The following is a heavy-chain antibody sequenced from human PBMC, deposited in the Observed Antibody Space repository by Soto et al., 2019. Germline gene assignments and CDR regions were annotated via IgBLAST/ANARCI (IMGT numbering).Heavy chain of an antibody. CDR1: GFTFSSYA. CDR3: AKGIHWQLVPGTRYYYYYGMDV. CDR2: ISGSGGST. J-gene: IGHJ6*02. V-gene: IGHV3-23*01. D-gene: IGHD6-6*01. Sequence: PGRSLRLSCAASGFTFSSYAMSWVRQAPGKGLEWVSAISGSGGSTYYADSVKGRFTISRDNSKNTLYLQMNSLRAEDTAVYYCAKGIHWQLVPGTRYYYYYGMDVWGQGTTVTVSS.